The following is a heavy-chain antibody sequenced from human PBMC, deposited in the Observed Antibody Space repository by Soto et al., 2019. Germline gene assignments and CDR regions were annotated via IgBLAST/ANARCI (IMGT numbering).Heavy chain of an antibody. V-gene: IGHV4-59*01. CDR1: RGSISRYY. CDR3: VCGKQWLAFDF. Sequence: ASETLSHTCSVARGSISRYYCSWIRQPPGKGLEWIGYIHYSGSTNYNPSLKSRVTISVDTSKNQFSLKLTSVTAADTAVYYCVCGKQWLAFDFWGQGTLVTVSS. CDR2: IHYSGST. J-gene: IGHJ4*02. D-gene: IGHD6-19*01.